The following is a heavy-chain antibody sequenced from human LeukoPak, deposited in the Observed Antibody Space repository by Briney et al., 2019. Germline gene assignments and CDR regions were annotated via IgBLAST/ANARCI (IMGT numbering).Heavy chain of an antibody. CDR3: ARDYYYDTSAYRWFDP. CDR2: IYRGGDT. V-gene: IGHV3-66*01. J-gene: IGHJ5*02. D-gene: IGHD3-22*01. Sequence: PGGSLRLSCAASGFTVSGNFMSWVRQAPGKGLECVSGIYRGGDTYYAGSVEGRFTISRDNSKNMLYLQMNSLRAEDTAVYYCARDYYYDTSAYRWFDPWGQGTLVTVSS. CDR1: GFTVSGNF.